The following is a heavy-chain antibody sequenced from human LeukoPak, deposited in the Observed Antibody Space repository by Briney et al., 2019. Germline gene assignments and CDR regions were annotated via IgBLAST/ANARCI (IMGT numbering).Heavy chain of an antibody. D-gene: IGHD1-1*01. V-gene: IGHV3-15*01. CDR1: GFTFSNAW. CDR2: IKSKTDSGTT. CDR3: TTSLRVEPH. J-gene: IGHJ4*02. Sequence: GGSLRLSCAASGFTFSNAWMSWVRQAPGKGLEWVGRIKSKTDSGTTDYAAPVKGRFSISRDDSKTTLYLQMNSLKTEDTAIYYCTTSLRVEPHWGQGTLDTVSS.